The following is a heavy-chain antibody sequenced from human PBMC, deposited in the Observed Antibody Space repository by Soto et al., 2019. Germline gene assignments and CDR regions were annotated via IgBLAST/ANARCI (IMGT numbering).Heavy chain of an antibody. J-gene: IGHJ4*02. D-gene: IGHD6-19*01. CDR1: GGSISSYY. CDR3: ARGHSGIAVAGIFDY. V-gene: IGHV4-59*01. CDR2: IYYSGST. Sequence: PSETLSLTCTVSGGSISSYYWSWIRQPPGKGLEWIGYIYYSGSTNYNPSLKSRVTISVDTSKNQFSLKLSSVTAADTAVYYCARGHSGIAVAGIFDYWGQGTLVTVSS.